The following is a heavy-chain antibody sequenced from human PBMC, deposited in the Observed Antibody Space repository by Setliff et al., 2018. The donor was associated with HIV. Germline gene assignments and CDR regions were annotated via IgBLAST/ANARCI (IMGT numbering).Heavy chain of an antibody. CDR2: INAGNGNT. Sequence: ASVKVSCKASGYTFTSYAMHWVRQAPGQRLEWMGWINAGNGNTKYSQKFQGRVTITRDTSASTAYMELSSLRSEDTALYYCARSRSGWSSPFYYWGQGTLVTVS. CDR1: GYTFTSYA. J-gene: IGHJ4*02. D-gene: IGHD6-19*01. CDR3: ARSRSGWSSPFYY. V-gene: IGHV1-3*01.